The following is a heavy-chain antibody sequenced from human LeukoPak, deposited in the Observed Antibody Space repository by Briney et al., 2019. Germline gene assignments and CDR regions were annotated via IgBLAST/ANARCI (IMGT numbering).Heavy chain of an antibody. CDR3: ARDKAGAAEY. CDR2: ISSSSSYK. D-gene: IGHD1-26*01. CDR1: GFTFRSYS. V-gene: IGHV3-21*01. Sequence: GGSLRLSCAASGFTFRSYSMNWVRQAPGKGLERVSSISSSSSYKYYADSVKGRITISRDNARNSLSLQMNSLRAEDTAVYYCARDKAGAAEYWGQGTLVTVSS. J-gene: IGHJ4*02.